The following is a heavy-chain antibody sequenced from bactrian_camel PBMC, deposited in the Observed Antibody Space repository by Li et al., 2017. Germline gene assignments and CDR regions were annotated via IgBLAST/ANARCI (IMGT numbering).Heavy chain of an antibody. CDR3: ASKPGTYCRSAARVVDYNY. CDR2: IDSHGTI. V-gene: IGHV3S57*01. J-gene: IGHJ4*01. Sequence: HVQLVESGGASVQAGGSLSLSCAASGGTANSCMGWFRQAPGKAREGVAVIDSHGTIAYRDSVKGRFTISKDNVENTLYLRMNDLKPDDTAMYYCASKPGTYCRSAARVVDYNYWGQGTQVTVS. D-gene: IGHD1*01. CDR1: GGTANSC.